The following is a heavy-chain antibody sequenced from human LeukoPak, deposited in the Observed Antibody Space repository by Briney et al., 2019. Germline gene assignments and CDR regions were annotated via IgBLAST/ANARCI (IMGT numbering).Heavy chain of an antibody. CDR2: INHSGST. V-gene: IGHV4-34*01. CDR1: GGSFSGYY. J-gene: IGHJ5*02. Sequence: PSETLSLTCAVYGGSFSGYYWSWIRQPPGKGLEWIGEINHSGSTNYNPSLKSRVTISVDTSKNQFSLKLSSVTAADTAVYYCARLIDSSGTARPGWFDPWGQGTLVTVSS. CDR3: ARLIDSSGTARPGWFDP. D-gene: IGHD3-22*01.